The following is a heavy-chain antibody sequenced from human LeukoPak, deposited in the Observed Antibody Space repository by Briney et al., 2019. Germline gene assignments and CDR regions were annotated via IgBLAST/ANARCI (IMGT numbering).Heavy chain of an antibody. CDR2: MNPNSGNT. Sequence: ASVKVSCKASGYTFTTYDINWVRQATGQGLEWMGWMNPNSGNTGYAQKFQGRVTLTRNTSIDTAYMELSSLGSEDTAVYYCVRRRSSVPLDPWGQGTLVTVSS. J-gene: IGHJ5*02. CDR3: VRRRSSVPLDP. D-gene: IGHD3-10*01. V-gene: IGHV1-8*01. CDR1: GYTFTTYD.